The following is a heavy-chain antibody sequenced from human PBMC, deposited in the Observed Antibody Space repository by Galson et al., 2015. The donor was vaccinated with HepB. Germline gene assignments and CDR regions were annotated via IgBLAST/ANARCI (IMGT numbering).Heavy chain of an antibody. D-gene: IGHD6-6*01. J-gene: IGHJ4*02. V-gene: IGHV3-30-3*01. CDR3: ARVPAEQLVGHFDY. CDR1: GFTFSSYA. Sequence: SLRLSCAASGFTFSSYAMHWVRQAPGKGLEWVAVISYDGSNKYYADSVKGRFTISRDNSKNTLYLQMNSLRAEDTAVYYCARVPAEQLVGHFDYWGQGTLVTVSS. CDR2: ISYDGSNK.